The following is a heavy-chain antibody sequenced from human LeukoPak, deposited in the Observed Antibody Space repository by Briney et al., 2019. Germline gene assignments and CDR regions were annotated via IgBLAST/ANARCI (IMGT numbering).Heavy chain of an antibody. J-gene: IGHJ2*01. Sequence: SQTLSLTFAISGDSVSSINAAWSWIRQSPSRGLEWLGRTYYRSKWSNDYAVSVKSRITINPDTSQNQFSLQLNSLTPEDTAVYYCARAPIGGWYFDLWGRGTLVTVSS. CDR1: GDSVSSINAA. D-gene: IGHD2-15*01. CDR2: TYYRSKWSN. V-gene: IGHV6-1*01. CDR3: ARAPIGGWYFDL.